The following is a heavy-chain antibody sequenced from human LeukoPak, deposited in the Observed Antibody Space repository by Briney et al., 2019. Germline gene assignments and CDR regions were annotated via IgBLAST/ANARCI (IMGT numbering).Heavy chain of an antibody. CDR3: ARDRDGTDY. CDR2: IGQDGTEK. J-gene: IGHJ4*02. CDR1: GFAFNTYW. V-gene: IGHV3-7*03. D-gene: IGHD1/OR15-1a*01. Sequence: GGSLRLSCAASGFAFNTYWMSWVRQAPGKGLEWVANIGQDGTEKHHVDSVRGRFTISRDNAKNSVFLQMNSLRAEDTAVYYCARDRDGTDYWGQGTLVTASS.